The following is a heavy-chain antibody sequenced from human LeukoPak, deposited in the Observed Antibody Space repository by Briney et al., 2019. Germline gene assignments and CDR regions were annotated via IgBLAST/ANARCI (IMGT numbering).Heavy chain of an antibody. CDR3: ARGGSTSAYFDY. CDR2: IIPIFGTA. Sequence: GASVKVSCKASGGTFSSYAISWVRQAPGQGLEWMGGIIPIFGTANYAQKFQGRVTITADESTSTAYMELSSLGSEDTAVYYCARGGSTSAYFDYWGQGTLVTVSS. J-gene: IGHJ4*02. CDR1: GGTFSSYA. D-gene: IGHD2-2*01. V-gene: IGHV1-69*13.